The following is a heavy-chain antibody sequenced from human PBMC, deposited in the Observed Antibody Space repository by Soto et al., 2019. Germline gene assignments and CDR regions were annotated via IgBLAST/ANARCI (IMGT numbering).Heavy chain of an antibody. Sequence: EVQLLESGGGSVQPGESLRLSCAASGFTSGLTFSDFAMSWVRQAPGKGLEWVSAINDRGDLTYDADSVKGRFTISRDTSKNRLYRQMSSLRVDDTAIYYCAKEPLTTGKRGVCDEWGPRTLVTVSS. CDR3: AKEPLTTGKRGVCDE. D-gene: IGHD3-10*01. J-gene: IGHJ4*02. CDR2: INDRGDLT. V-gene: IGHV3-23*01. CDR1: GFTSGLTFSDFA.